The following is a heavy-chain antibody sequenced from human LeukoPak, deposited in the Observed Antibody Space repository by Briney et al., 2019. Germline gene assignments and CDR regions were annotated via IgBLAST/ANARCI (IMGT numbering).Heavy chain of an antibody. D-gene: IGHD5-12*01. CDR3: ARDQRRIVATTLDY. CDR1: GGSFSGYY. J-gene: IGHJ4*02. Sequence: PSETLSLTCAVYGGSFSGYYWSWIRQPPGKGLEWIGEINHSGSTNYNPSLKSRVTISVDTSKNQFSLKLSSVTAADTAVYYCARDQRRIVATTLDYWGQGTLVTVSS. V-gene: IGHV4-34*01. CDR2: INHSGST.